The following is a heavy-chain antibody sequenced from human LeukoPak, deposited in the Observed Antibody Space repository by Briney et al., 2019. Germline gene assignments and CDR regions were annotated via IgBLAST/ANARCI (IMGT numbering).Heavy chain of an antibody. V-gene: IGHV1-69*13. Sequence: SVKVSCKASGGTFSSYAISWVRQAPGQGLEWMGGIIPIFGTANYAQKFQGRVTITADESTSTAYMELSSLRSEDTAVYYCARVNFYYDSSGYENGMDVWGQGTTVTVSS. J-gene: IGHJ6*02. CDR1: GGTFSSYA. CDR3: ARVNFYYDSSGYENGMDV. CDR2: IIPIFGTA. D-gene: IGHD3-22*01.